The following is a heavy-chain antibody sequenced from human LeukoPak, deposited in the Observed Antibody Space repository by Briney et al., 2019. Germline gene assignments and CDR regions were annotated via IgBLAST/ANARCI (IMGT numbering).Heavy chain of an antibody. Sequence: PGGSLRLSCAASGFTFSSYAMHWVRQAPGKGLEYVSAISSNGGSTYYANSVKGRFTISRDNSKNTLYLQMGSLRAEDMAVYYCARGDILTGHDYWGQGTLVTVSS. V-gene: IGHV3-64*01. J-gene: IGHJ4*02. CDR1: GFTFSSYA. D-gene: IGHD3-9*01. CDR2: ISSNGGST. CDR3: ARGDILTGHDY.